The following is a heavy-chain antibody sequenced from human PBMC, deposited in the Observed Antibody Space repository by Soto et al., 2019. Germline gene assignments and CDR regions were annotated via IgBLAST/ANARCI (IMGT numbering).Heavy chain of an antibody. Sequence: SETLSLTCAVYGGSFSGYCWSWIRQPPGKGLEWIGEINHSGSTNYNPALKSRVTISVDTSKNQFSLKLSSVTAADTAVYYCASGGSGYFPYYSYYYRMDVWGQGTTVTVSS. D-gene: IGHD3-3*01. CDR3: ASGGSGYFPYYSYYYRMDV. CDR1: GGSFSGYC. J-gene: IGHJ6*02. CDR2: INHSGST. V-gene: IGHV4-34*01.